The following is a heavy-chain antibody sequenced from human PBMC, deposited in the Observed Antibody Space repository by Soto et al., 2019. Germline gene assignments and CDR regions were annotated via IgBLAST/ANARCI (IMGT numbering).Heavy chain of an antibody. CDR1: GYTFTTYD. J-gene: IGHJ6*02. CDR3: ARDPYHVLMVNAPNLYGMDV. V-gene: IGHV1-18*01. D-gene: IGHD2-8*01. CDR2: ISTYNGNT. Sequence: QVQLVQSGAEVKKPGASVKVSCKASGYTFTTYDISWVRQAPGQGLEWMGRISTYNGNTNYPQSLQGRLTMTTDTAXXTXSIXLRSRRSDDTAVYYCARDPYHVLMVNAPNLYGMDVWGQGTTVTVSS.